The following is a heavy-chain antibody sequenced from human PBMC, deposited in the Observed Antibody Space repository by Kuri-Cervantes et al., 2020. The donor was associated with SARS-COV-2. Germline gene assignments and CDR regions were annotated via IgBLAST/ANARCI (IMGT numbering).Heavy chain of an antibody. J-gene: IGHJ4*02. Sequence: GESLKISCKGSGYSFTSYWIGWVHQMPGKGLEWVGIIYPGDSDTRYSPSFQGQVTITADKSISTAYLQWSSLKASDTAMYYYWRTYYYDSSGYYYAKYWGQGTLVTVSS. CDR3: WRTYYYDSSGYYYAKY. D-gene: IGHD3-22*01. CDR1: GYSFTSYW. V-gene: IGHV5-51*07. CDR2: IYPGDSDT.